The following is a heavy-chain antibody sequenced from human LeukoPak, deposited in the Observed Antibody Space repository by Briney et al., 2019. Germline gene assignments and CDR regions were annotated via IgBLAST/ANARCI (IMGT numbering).Heavy chain of an antibody. CDR3: AMATIYYYYGMDV. Sequence: SETLSLTCAVYGGSFSGYYWSWIRQPPGKGLEWIGEINHSGSTNYNPSLKSRVTISVDTSKDQFSLKLSSVTAADTAVYYCAMATIYYYYGMDVWGQGTTVTVSS. CDR2: INHSGST. CDR1: GGSFSGYY. D-gene: IGHD5-24*01. J-gene: IGHJ6*02. V-gene: IGHV4-34*01.